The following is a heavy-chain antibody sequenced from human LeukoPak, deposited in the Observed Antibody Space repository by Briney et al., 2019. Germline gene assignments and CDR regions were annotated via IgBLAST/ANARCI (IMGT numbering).Heavy chain of an antibody. J-gene: IGHJ3*02. CDR2: ISSSSSYI. D-gene: IGHD3/OR15-3a*01. V-gene: IGHV3-21*01. CDR3: ASGLGGALSDAFDI. CDR1: GFTFSSYS. Sequence: AGGSLRLSCAASGFTFSSYSINWVRQAPGKGLEWVSSISSSSSYIYYADSVKGRFTISRDNAKNSLYLQMNSLRAEDTAVYYCASGLGGALSDAFDIWGQGTMVTVSS.